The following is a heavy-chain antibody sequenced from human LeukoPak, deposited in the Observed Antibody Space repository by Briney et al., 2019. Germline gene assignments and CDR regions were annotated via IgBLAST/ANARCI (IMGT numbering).Heavy chain of an antibody. CDR1: GFTFSSYW. J-gene: IGHJ4*02. D-gene: IGHD3-9*01. CDR3: ARVGGVRGVLRYSPPDY. CDR2: INSDGSST. V-gene: IGHV3-74*01. Sequence: PGGSLRLSCAASGFTFSSYWMHWVRQAPGKGLVWVSRINSDGSSTSYADSVKGRFTISRDNAKNTLYLQMNSLRAEDTAVYYCARVGGVRGVLRYSPPDYWGQGTLVTVSS.